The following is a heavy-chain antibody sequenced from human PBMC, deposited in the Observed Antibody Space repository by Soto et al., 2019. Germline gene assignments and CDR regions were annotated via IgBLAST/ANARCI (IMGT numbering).Heavy chain of an antibody. V-gene: IGHV3-7*03. CDR2: IKQDVGEK. J-gene: IGHJ4*02. D-gene: IGHD5-18*01. CDR1: GFTFSSYW. CDR3: VRDYRVSYGYGPFDY. Sequence: LRLSCAASGFTFSSYWMSWVRQAPGKGLEWVANIKQDVGEKYYVDSVKGRFTISRDNAKNSLYLQMNSLRGDDTAVYYCVRDYRVSYGYGPFDYWGQGTLVTVSS.